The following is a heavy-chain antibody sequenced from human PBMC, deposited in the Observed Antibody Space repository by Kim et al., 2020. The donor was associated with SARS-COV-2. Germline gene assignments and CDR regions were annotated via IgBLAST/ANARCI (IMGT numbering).Heavy chain of an antibody. CDR2: INTDGSST. V-gene: IGHV3-74*01. CDR1: GFTFSNYW. D-gene: IGHD4-17*01. J-gene: IGHJ3*02. CDR3: TRRYGASGRYAFDI. Sequence: GGSLRLSCAASGFTFSNYWMHWVRQAPGKGLVWVSSINTDGSSTTSADSVKGRFTISRDNAKNTLYLQMNSLRAEDTAVYYCTRRYGASGRYAFDISGQG.